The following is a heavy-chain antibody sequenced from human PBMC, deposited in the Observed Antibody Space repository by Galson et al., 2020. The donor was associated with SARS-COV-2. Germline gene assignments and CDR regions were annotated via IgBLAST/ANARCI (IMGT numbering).Heavy chain of an antibody. CDR1: GFTFSNFD. V-gene: IGHV3-23*01. D-gene: IGHD6-13*01. CDR2: ISGIGDST. Sequence: GGSLRLSCAASGFTFSNFDIYWVRQAPGKGLEWVSTISGIGDSTYYADSVKGRFSISRDNSKNTVYLQMNSLRADETAMFYCANGIAAAGFDNWGQGTLVTVSS. J-gene: IGHJ4*02. CDR3: ANGIAAAGFDN.